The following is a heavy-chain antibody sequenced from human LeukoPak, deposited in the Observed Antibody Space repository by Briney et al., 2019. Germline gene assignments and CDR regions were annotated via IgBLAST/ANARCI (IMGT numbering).Heavy chain of an antibody. D-gene: IGHD5-12*01. J-gene: IGHJ6*03. CDR2: ISSSSSYI. CDR1: GFTFSSYS. V-gene: IGHV3-21*01. CDR3: AKGGGYEAQYYYYYLDV. Sequence: PGGSLRLSCAASGFTFSSYSMNWVRQAPGKGLEWVSCISSSSSYIYYADSVKGRFTISRDNAKNSLYLQMNSLRAEDTAVYYCAKGGGYEAQYYYYYLDVWGKGTTVTISS.